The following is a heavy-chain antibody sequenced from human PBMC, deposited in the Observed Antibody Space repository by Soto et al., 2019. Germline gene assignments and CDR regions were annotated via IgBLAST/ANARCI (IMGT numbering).Heavy chain of an antibody. CDR2: MNPSGGTA. J-gene: IGHJ6*02. V-gene: IGHV1-8*01. D-gene: IGHD3-22*01. CDR3: ARGSFYDSSQSNYGMDV. CDR1: GYTFTSYD. Sequence: ASVKVSCKASGYTFTSYDINWVRQATGQGLEWMGWMNPSGGTATYAQKFQGRATMTTDTSTSTAYMELRSLRSDDTAVYYCARGSFYDSSQSNYGMDVWGQGTTVTVSS.